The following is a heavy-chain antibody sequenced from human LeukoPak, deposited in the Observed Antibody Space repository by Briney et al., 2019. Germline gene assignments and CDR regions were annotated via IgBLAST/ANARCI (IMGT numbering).Heavy chain of an antibody. CDR1: GYTFTSYD. J-gene: IGHJ4*02. V-gene: IGHV1-8*01. D-gene: IGHD5-24*01. CDR2: TNPNSGNT. CDR3: ARDGYKTTNRAFDY. Sequence: ASVKVSCKASGYTFTSYDINWVRQATGQGLEWMGWTNPNSGNTGYAQKFQGRVTMTRNTSISTAYMELSSLRSEDTAVYYCARDGYKTTNRAFDYWGQGTLVTVSS.